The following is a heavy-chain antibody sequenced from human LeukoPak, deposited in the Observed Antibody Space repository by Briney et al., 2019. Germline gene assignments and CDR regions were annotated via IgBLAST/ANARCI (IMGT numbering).Heavy chain of an antibody. V-gene: IGHV3-66*01. CDR1: GFTVSTNY. J-gene: IGHJ5*02. D-gene: IGHD4-23*01. CDR3: ATPPLVTWFDP. Sequence: GGSLRLSCAASGFTVSTNYLSWVRQAPGRGLEWVAVIYSGGTTYYADSVRGRFTISRDNAENSLHLHMSSLRAEDTAVYYCATPPLVTWFDPWGQGTLVTVSS. CDR2: IYSGGTT.